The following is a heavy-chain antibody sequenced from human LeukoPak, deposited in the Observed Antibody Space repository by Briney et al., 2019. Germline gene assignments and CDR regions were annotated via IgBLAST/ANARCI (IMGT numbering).Heavy chain of an antibody. V-gene: IGHV3-23*01. CDR3: GKDSFPFIPAAEHWFDP. CDR1: GFTFSSYA. J-gene: IGHJ5*02. Sequence: PGGSLRLSCAASGFTFSSYAMSWVRQAPGKGLEGVSAISGSGDSTYYAYSVEGRFTISRDNSKNTLYLQMNSLRAEDTAVYYCGKDSFPFIPAAEHWFDPWGQGTLVTVSS. D-gene: IGHD2-2*01. CDR2: ISGSGDST.